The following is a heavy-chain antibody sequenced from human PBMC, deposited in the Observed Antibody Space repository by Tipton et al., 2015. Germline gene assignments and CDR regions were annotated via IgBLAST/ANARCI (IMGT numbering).Heavy chain of an antibody. D-gene: IGHD3-9*01. J-gene: IGHJ4*02. Sequence: TLSLTCTVSGGSISSYYWSWIRQPPGKGLEWIGYKYSSGSTNYNSSLKSRLTLSEDTSKRQFSLKLTSVTAADTAVYYYACQDYDSLTRDYQTVDYWGQGTLVTVSS. CDR2: KYSSGST. CDR3: ACQDYDSLTRDYQTVDY. CDR1: GGSISSYY. V-gene: IGHV4-59*08.